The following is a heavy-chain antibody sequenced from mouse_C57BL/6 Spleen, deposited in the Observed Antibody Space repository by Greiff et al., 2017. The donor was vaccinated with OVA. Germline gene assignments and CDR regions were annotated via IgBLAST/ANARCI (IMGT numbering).Heavy chain of an antibody. CDR1: GYAFSSSW. D-gene: IGHD1-1*01. J-gene: IGHJ4*01. Sequence: QVQLKESGPELVKPGASVKISCKASGYAFSSSWMNWVKQRPGKGLEWIGRIYPGDGDTNYNGKFKGKATLTADKSSSTAYMQLSSLTSEDSAVYFCASPVGTVVASPYYYAMDYWGQGTSVTVSS. CDR2: IYPGDGDT. V-gene: IGHV1-82*01. CDR3: ASPVGTVVASPYYYAMDY.